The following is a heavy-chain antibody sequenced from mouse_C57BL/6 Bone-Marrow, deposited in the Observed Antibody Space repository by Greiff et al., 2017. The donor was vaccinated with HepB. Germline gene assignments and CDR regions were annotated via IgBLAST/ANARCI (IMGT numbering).Heavy chain of an antibody. CDR2: IDPSDSET. D-gene: IGHD1-1*01. V-gene: IGHV1-52*01. J-gene: IGHJ1*03. Sequence: QVQLQHPGAELVRPGSSVKLSCKASGYTFTSYWMHWVKQRPIQGLEWIGNIDPSDSETHYNQKFKDKATLTVDKSSSTAYMQLSSLTSEDSAVYYCARRYYGSSYWYFDVWGTGTTVTVSS. CDR3: ARRYYGSSYWYFDV. CDR1: GYTFTSYW.